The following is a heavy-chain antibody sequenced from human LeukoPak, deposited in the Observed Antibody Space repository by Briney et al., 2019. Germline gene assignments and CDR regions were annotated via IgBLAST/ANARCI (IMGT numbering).Heavy chain of an antibody. J-gene: IGHJ4*02. CDR2: TYYRSKWYN. D-gene: IGHD3-22*01. V-gene: IGHV6-1*01. Sequence: SQTLSLTCAISGDSVSSNSAAWNWLRQSPSRGLEWLGRTYYRSKWYNDYAVSVKSRITINPDTSKNQFSLQLNSVTPEDTAVHYCARELYYDSSGYYYGTRGLSLDYWGQGTLVTVSS. CDR3: ARELYYDSSGYYYGTRGLSLDY. CDR1: GDSVSSNSAA.